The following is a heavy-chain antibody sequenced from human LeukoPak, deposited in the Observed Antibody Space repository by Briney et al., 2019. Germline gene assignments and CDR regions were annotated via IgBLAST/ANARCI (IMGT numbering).Heavy chain of an antibody. J-gene: IGHJ4*02. CDR2: INPNSGGT. Sequence: ASVKVSCKASGFTFTSSAVHWVRQAPGQGLEWMGWINPNSGGTNYAQKFQGWVTMTRDTSISTAYMELSRLRSDDTAVYYCARGPRGGSADYWGQGTLVTVSS. V-gene: IGHV1-2*04. D-gene: IGHD3-16*01. CDR1: GFTFTSSA. CDR3: ARGPRGGSADY.